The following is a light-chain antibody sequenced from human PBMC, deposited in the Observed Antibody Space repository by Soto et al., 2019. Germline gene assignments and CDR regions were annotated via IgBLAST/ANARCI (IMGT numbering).Light chain of an antibody. Sequence: QSVLTQPPSVSGSPGQSVTISCTGTSSDVGSYNHVSWYQQPPGTAPKLMIYEVSNRPSGVPDRFSGSKSGNTASLTISGLQAEDEADYYCTSYTSSNTYVFGPGTKVTVL. CDR3: TSYTSSNTYV. J-gene: IGLJ1*01. V-gene: IGLV2-18*02. CDR2: EVS. CDR1: SSDVGSYNH.